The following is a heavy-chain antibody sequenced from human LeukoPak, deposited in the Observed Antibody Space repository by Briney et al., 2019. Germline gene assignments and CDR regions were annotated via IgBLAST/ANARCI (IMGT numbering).Heavy chain of an antibody. V-gene: IGHV3-11*01. CDR2: ITSSGDSI. CDR3: ARDPEYSDR. CDR1: GLIFGNFS. Sequence: GGSLRLSCEGSGLIFGNFSRTWFGQDPGKGLEWISFITSSGDSIYYADSVKGRFTVFRDNAKNSLYLEMKSLRAEDTAVYFCARDPEYSDRWGQGTLVTVSS. J-gene: IGHJ4*02. D-gene: IGHD4-17*01.